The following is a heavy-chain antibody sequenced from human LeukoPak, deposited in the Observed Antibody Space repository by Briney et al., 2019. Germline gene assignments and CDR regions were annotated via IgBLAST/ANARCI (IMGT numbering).Heavy chain of an antibody. D-gene: IGHD6-6*01. CDR3: ARDQREYSSSSPDY. Sequence: ASVKVSCKASGYTFTSYGISWVRQAPGQGLEWMGIINPSGGSTSYAQKFQGRVTMTRDMSTSTVYMELSSLRSEDTAVYYCARDQREYSSSSPDYWGQGTLVTVSS. CDR1: GYTFTSYG. J-gene: IGHJ4*02. CDR2: INPSGGST. V-gene: IGHV1-46*01.